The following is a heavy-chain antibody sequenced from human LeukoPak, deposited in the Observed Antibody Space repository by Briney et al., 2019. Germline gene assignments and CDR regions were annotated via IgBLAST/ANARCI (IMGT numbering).Heavy chain of an antibody. J-gene: IGHJ4*02. D-gene: IGHD3-9*01. CDR2: ISGSGGST. V-gene: IGHV3-23*01. CDR3: AKDQQVLRYFDWSMGDYFDY. Sequence: PGGSLRLSRAASGFTFSSYAMSWVRQAPGKGLEWVSAISGSGGSTYYADSVKGWFTISRDNSKNTLYLQMNSLRAEDTAVYYCAKDQQVLRYFDWSMGDYFDYWGQGTLVTVSS. CDR1: GFTFSSYA.